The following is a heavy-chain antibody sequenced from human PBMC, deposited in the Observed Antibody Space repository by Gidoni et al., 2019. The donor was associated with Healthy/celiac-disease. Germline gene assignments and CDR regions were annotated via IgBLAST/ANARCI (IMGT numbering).Heavy chain of an antibody. CDR3: ARSGNSYYYYGMDV. D-gene: IGHD4-4*01. CDR1: GGSISSSSYY. CDR2: IYYSGST. Sequence: QLQLQESGPGLVKPSETLSLTCTVSGGSISSSSYYWGWIRQPPGKGLEWIGGIYYSGSTYYNPYFKSRVIISVETYKKQFSLKLSYVTAADNAVYYCARSGNSYYYYGMDVWGQGTTVTVSS. J-gene: IGHJ6*02. V-gene: IGHV4-39*01.